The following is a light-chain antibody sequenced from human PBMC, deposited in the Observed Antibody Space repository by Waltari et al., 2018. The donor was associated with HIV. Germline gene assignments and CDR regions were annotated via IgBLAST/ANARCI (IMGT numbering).Light chain of an antibody. CDR2: EVS. CDR1: SSAL. CDR3: CSYVGSGTWV. V-gene: IGLV2-23*02. J-gene: IGLJ3*02. Sequence: QSALTQPASVSGSPGHSITISCTGTSSALVSWYQQHPDKAPKVMIFEVSKRPSGVSNRFSGSKSGNTASLTISGLQAEDEADYYCCSYVGSGTWVFGGGTKLTVL.